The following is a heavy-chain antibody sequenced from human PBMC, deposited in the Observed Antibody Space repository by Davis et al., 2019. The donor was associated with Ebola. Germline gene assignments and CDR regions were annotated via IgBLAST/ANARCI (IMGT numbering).Heavy chain of an antibody. CDR1: GFTFSSYA. V-gene: IGHV3-23*01. J-gene: IGHJ2*01. D-gene: IGHD2-15*01. CDR3: ARSTIVVVVAATLGGYFDL. Sequence: GESLKISCAASGFTFSSYAMSWVRQAPGKGLEWVSAISGSGGSTYYADSVKGRFTISRDNSKNTLYLQMNSLRAEDTAVYYCARSTIVVVVAATLGGYFDLWGRGTLVTVSS. CDR2: ISGSGGST.